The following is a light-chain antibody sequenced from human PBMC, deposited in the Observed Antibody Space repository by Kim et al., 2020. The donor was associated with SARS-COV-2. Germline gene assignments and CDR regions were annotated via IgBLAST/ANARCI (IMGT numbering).Light chain of an antibody. Sequence: LSPGESATLSCRASQSLSSSYLAWYQQKPGQAPRLLIYGASSRATGIPDRFSGSGSGTDFTLTISRLETEDFAVYYCQQYETSWTFGQGTKVDIK. CDR3: QQYETSWT. CDR2: GAS. J-gene: IGKJ1*01. CDR1: QSLSSSY. V-gene: IGKV3-20*01.